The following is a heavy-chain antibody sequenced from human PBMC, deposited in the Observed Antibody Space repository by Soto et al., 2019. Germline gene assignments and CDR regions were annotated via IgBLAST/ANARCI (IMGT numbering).Heavy chain of an antibody. V-gene: IGHV4-39*01. CDR3: ARCYYDSSGFDS. CDR1: RGSISSSSYY. J-gene: IGHJ4*02. CDR2: IYYSGTT. Sequence: QLQLQESGPGLVKPSETLSLTCSVSRGSISSSSYYWGWIRQPPGKGLEWIANIYYSGTTYYNPSLKSRVTISVAMSKNQFSLKLSSVTAADTAMYYCARCYYDSSGFDSWGQGTLVTVSS. D-gene: IGHD3-22*01.